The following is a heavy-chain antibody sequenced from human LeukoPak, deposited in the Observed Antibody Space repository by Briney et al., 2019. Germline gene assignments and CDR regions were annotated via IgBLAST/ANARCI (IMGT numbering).Heavy chain of an antibody. CDR2: MNGEGTTI. D-gene: IGHD1-7*01. V-gene: IGHV3-74*01. J-gene: IGHJ4*02. Sequence: PGGSLRLSCAASGFTFSSYSMNWVRQAPGKGLMWVSRMNGEGTTIDYADSVKGRFTVSRDYAKNTLFLQMNNLRTEDTALYFCATARNFRFEYWGQGSLVIVSA. CDR3: ATARNFRFEY. CDR1: GFTFSSYS.